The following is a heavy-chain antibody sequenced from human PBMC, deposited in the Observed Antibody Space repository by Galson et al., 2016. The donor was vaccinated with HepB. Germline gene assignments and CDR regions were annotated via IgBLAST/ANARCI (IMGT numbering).Heavy chain of an antibody. CDR1: GYTFTSYG. D-gene: IGHD1-1*01. Sequence: SVKVSCKATGYTFTSYGIGWVRQAPGQGLEWMGWISVHNGKTNYAQRLQGRVTMTTDTSTSTAYMELRGLRSEDTAVYYCARDWYDWNHRHGMDVWGQGTTVTVSS. V-gene: IGHV1-18*01. CDR2: ISVHNGKT. CDR3: ARDWYDWNHRHGMDV. J-gene: IGHJ6*02.